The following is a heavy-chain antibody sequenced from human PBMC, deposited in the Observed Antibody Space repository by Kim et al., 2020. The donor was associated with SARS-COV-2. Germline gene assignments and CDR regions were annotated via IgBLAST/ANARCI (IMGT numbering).Heavy chain of an antibody. J-gene: IGHJ3*02. V-gene: IGHV3-30*18. Sequence: GGSLRLSCAASGFTFNIYGVHWFRQAPGKGLEWVAVISYDGSKKYYADSVKGRFTISRDNSKSTLYLQMNSLRAEDTALYYCTKDLEDYSRGSGALAIWGQGTMVTVSS. CDR3: TKDLEDYSRGSGALAI. CDR1: GFTFNIYG. D-gene: IGHD6-13*01. CDR2: ISYDGSKK.